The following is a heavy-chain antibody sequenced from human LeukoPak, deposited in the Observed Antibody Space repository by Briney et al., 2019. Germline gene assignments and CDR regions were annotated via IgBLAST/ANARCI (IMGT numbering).Heavy chain of an antibody. CDR3: ATRDDHDFWSGYYY. V-gene: IGHV1-24*01. D-gene: IGHD3-3*01. CDR2: SDPEDGET. Sequence: ASVKVSCKVSGYTLTELSMHWVRQAPGKGLEWMGGSDPEDGETIYAQKFQGRVTMTEDTSTDTAYMELSSLRSEDTAVYYCATRDDHDFWSGYYYWGQGTLVTVSS. CDR1: GYTLTELS. J-gene: IGHJ4*02.